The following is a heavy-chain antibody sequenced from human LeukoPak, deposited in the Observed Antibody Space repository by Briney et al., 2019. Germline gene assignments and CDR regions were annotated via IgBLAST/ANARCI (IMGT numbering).Heavy chain of an antibody. J-gene: IGHJ3*02. Sequence: PSQTLSLTCTVSGGSISSGGYYWSWIRQHPGKGLEWIGYIYYSGSTYYNPSLKSRVTISVDTSKNQFSLKLSSVTAADTAVYYCARSRYSYGSDAFDIWGQGTMVTVSS. CDR2: IYYSGST. D-gene: IGHD5-18*01. V-gene: IGHV4-31*03. CDR3: ARSRYSYGSDAFDI. CDR1: GGSISSGGYY.